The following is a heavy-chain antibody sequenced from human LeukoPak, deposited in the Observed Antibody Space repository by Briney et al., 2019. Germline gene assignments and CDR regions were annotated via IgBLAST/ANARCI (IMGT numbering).Heavy chain of an antibody. CDR3: TAFESGGFY. CDR1: GFTFSNAW. J-gene: IGHJ4*02. CDR2: IKSKTYGGTT. Sequence: GGSLRLSCAASGFTFSNAWMSWVRQAPGKGLEWVGRIKSKTYGGTTDYAAPVKGRFIISRDDSKNTLYVQMNSLKSEDTAVYYCTAFESGGFYWGQGTLVTVSS. V-gene: IGHV3-15*01. D-gene: IGHD2-15*01.